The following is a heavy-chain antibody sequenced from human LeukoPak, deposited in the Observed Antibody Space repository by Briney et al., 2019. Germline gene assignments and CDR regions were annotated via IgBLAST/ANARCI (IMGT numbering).Heavy chain of an antibody. Sequence: GGSLRLSCAASGFTFSDYYMSWIRQAPGKGLVWVSRINSDGSSTSYADSVKGRFTISRDNARNSLYLQMNSLRAEDTAVYYCARDPGYSYGQNDAFDIWGQGTMVTVSS. CDR2: INSDGSST. CDR1: GFTFSDYY. V-gene: IGHV3-74*01. J-gene: IGHJ3*02. D-gene: IGHD5-18*01. CDR3: ARDPGYSYGQNDAFDI.